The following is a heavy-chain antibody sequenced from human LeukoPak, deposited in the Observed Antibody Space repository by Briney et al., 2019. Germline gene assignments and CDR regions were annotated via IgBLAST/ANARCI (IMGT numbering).Heavy chain of an antibody. J-gene: IGHJ6*03. V-gene: IGHV4-59*12. Sequence: SETLSLTCTVSGGSISSYYWSWIRQPPGKGLEWIGYIYYSGSTNYNPSLKSRVTISIDTSKNQFSLKLSSVTAADTAVYYCARVTTRDYYDSSGYYRRGYYYYYYMDVWGKGTTVTISS. CDR3: ARVTTRDYYDSSGYYRRGYYYYYYMDV. D-gene: IGHD3-22*01. CDR1: GGSISSYY. CDR2: IYYSGST.